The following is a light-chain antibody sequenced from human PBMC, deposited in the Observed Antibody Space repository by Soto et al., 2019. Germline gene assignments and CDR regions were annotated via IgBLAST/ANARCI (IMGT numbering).Light chain of an antibody. Sequence: QSALTQPASVSGSPGQSITISCTGTSSDVGGYNYVSWYQQHPGKAPKLMIYEVNNRPSGVSDRFSVSKSGNTASLTISGLQVEDEADYYCSSFTSTNTSVFGGGTKLTVL. CDR2: EVN. V-gene: IGLV2-14*01. CDR3: SSFTSTNTSV. CDR1: SSDVGGYNY. J-gene: IGLJ3*02.